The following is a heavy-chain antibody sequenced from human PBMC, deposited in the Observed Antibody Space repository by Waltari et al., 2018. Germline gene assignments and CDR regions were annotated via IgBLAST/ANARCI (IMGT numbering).Heavy chain of an antibody. CDR3: ARGGYYDSSGYASY. CDR1: AFTFSDYW. D-gene: IGHD3-22*01. V-gene: IGHV3-74*01. J-gene: IGHJ4*02. Sequence: EVQLVASGGGFVQPGGSLRLSCAASAFTFSDYWMHWVRQVPGKGLVWVSRINNDGSRTTYADSVKGRFSISRDNVKRTLYLQMNSLRAEDTAVYFCARGGYYDSSGYASYWGQGTLVTVSS. CDR2: INNDGSRT.